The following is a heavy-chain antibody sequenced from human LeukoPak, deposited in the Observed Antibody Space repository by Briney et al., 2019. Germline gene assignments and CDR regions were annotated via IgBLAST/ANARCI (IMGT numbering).Heavy chain of an antibody. CDR3: AKNVVVKRYIDF. CDR1: GFTFSNQA. D-gene: IGHD2-15*01. CDR2: ISGGGRTT. Sequence: GGSLRLSCAASGFTFSNQAMSWVRQAPGKGLQWVAVISGGGRTTEYEDFVKGRFTISRDNSKNTLSLQMNSLTVEDTAIYFCAKNVVVKRYIDFWGQGTLVTVSS. V-gene: IGHV3-23*01. J-gene: IGHJ4*02.